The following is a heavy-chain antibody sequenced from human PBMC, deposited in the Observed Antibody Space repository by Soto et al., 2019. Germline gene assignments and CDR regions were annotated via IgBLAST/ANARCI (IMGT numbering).Heavy chain of an antibody. J-gene: IGHJ3*02. Sequence: GASVKVSCKASGYTFTGYYMHWVRQAPGQGLEWMGWINPNSGGTNYAQKFQGWVTMTRDTSISTAYMELSRLRSDDTAVYYCARGSYCSSTSCYMADAFDIWGQGTMVTVSS. CDR2: INPNSGGT. CDR1: GYTFTGYY. V-gene: IGHV1-2*04. CDR3: ARGSYCSSTSCYMADAFDI. D-gene: IGHD2-2*02.